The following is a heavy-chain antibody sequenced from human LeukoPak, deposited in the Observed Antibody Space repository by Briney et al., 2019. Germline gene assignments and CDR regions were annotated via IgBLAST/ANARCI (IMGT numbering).Heavy chain of an antibody. D-gene: IGHD3-22*01. CDR3: ARGHVKLGSGFHPFDAFDI. Sequence: ASVKVSCKASGYTFTSYAMNWVRQAPGQGLEWMGWINTDTGNPTYAQGFTGRFVFSLDTSVSTAYLQISSLKAEDTAVYYCARGHVKLGSGFHPFDAFDIWGQGTLVTVSS. J-gene: IGHJ3*02. CDR2: INTDTGNP. CDR1: GYTFTSYA. V-gene: IGHV7-4-1*02.